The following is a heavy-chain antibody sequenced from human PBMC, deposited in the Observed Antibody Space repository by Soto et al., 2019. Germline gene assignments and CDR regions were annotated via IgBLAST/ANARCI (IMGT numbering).Heavy chain of an antibody. CDR2: IYSGGST. D-gene: IGHD1-7*01. Sequence: PGGSLRLSCAASGFTVSSNYMSWVRQAPGKGLEWVSVIYSGGSTYYADSVKGRFTISRDNSKNTLYLQMNSLRAEDTAVYYCARAKTNWNFYLDYWGQGTLVTVSS. CDR1: GFTVSSNY. V-gene: IGHV3-66*01. CDR3: ARAKTNWNFYLDY. J-gene: IGHJ4*02.